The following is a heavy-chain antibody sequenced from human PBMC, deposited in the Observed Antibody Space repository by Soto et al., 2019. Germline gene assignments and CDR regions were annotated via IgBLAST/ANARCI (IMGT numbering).Heavy chain of an antibody. D-gene: IGHD4-17*01. V-gene: IGHV1-18*04. CDR2: ISGYSGNA. CDR1: GYIFSDYG. Sequence: ASVKVSCKTSGYIFSDYGINWVRQAPGQGLEWMGWISGYSGNANLAQKFQGRVTMTTDKSTRTAYMELRRLRSDDTAVYYCAKRTSGTTWGESDYWGQGTLATVSS. J-gene: IGHJ4*02. CDR3: AKRTSGTTWGESDY.